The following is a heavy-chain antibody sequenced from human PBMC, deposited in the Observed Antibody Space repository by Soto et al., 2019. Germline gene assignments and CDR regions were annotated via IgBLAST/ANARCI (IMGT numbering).Heavy chain of an antibody. J-gene: IGHJ4*02. V-gene: IGHV3-48*01. Sequence: GGSLRLSCAASGFTFSSYSMNWVRQAPGKGLEWVSYISSSSSTIYYADSVKGRFTISRDNAKNSLYLQMNSLRAEDTAVYYCARDLPSYYFDYWGQGTLVTVSS. CDR1: GFTFSSYS. CDR2: ISSSSSTI. CDR3: ARDLPSYYFDY.